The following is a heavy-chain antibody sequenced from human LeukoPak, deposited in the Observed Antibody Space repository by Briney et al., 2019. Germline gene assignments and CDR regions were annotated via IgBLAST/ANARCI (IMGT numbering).Heavy chain of an antibody. J-gene: IGHJ4*02. CDR1: GYTFTGYY. CDR2: INPNSGGT. V-gene: IGHV1-2*02. D-gene: IGHD3-10*01. CDR3: AIATNTMVRGVITRYYYFDY. Sequence: GASVKVSCKASGYTFTGYYMHWVRQAPGQGLEWMGWINPNSGGTNYAQKFQGRVTMTRDTSISTAYMELSRLRSDDTAVYYCAIATNTMVRGVITRYYYFDYWGQGTLVTVSS.